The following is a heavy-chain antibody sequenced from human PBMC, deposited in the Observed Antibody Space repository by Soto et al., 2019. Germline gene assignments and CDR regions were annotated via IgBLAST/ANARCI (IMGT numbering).Heavy chain of an antibody. CDR3: ARGEEQWLDACFDY. D-gene: IGHD6-19*01. J-gene: IGHJ4*02. V-gene: IGHV3-21*01. CDR1: GFTFSSYS. CDR2: ISSSSSYI. Sequence: GGSLRLSCAASGFTFSSYSMNWVRQAPGKGLEWVSSISSSSSYIYYADSVKGRFTISRDNAKNSLYLQMNSLRAEDTAVYYSARGEEQWLDACFDYWGQGTLVTVSS.